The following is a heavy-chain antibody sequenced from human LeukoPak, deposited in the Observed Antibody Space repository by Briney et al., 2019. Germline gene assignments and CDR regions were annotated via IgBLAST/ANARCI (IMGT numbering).Heavy chain of an antibody. CDR2: IHYDGPEK. V-gene: IGHV3-30*02. Sequence: GGSLRLSCAASGFIFSNYGMHWVRQAPGKGLEWVAFIHYDGPEKYYGDSVKGRFTISRDNSKNTVYLQMNSLRVEDTAVYYCAKDVVGHQWVENYWGQGTLVTVSS. CDR1: GFIFSNYG. CDR3: AKDVVGHQWVENY. J-gene: IGHJ4*02. D-gene: IGHD6-19*01.